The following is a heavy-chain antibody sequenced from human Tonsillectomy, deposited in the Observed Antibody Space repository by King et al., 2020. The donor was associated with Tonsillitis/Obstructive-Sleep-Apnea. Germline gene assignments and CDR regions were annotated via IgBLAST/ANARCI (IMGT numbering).Heavy chain of an antibody. CDR3: ASGVLRGYSYGYGY. CDR2: IYYSGST. CDR1: GGSISSSSYY. Sequence: LQLQESGPGLVKPSETLSLTCTVSGGSISSSSYYWGWIRQPPGKWLEWIGSIYYSGSTYYNPSLKSRVTISVDTSKNQFSLKLSSVTAADTAVYYCASGVLRGYSYGYGYWGQGPWSPSPQ. J-gene: IGHJ4*02. D-gene: IGHD5-18*01. V-gene: IGHV4-39*01.